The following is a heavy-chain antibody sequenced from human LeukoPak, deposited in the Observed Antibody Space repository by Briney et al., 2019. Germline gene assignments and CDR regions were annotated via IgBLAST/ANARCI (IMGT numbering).Heavy chain of an antibody. V-gene: IGHV4-31*03. CDR2: IYYSGST. CDR1: GGSVSSGSYY. Sequence: SETLSLTCTVSGGSVSSGSYYWSWIRQPPGKGLEWIGYIYYSGSTYYNPSLKSRVTISVDTSKNQLSLKLSSVTAADTAVYYCARERTYYYDSSGYYTYFDYWGQGTLVTVSS. CDR3: ARERTYYYDSSGYYTYFDY. J-gene: IGHJ4*02. D-gene: IGHD3-22*01.